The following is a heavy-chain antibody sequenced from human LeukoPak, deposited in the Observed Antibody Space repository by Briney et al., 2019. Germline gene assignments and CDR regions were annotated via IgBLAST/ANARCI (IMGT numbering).Heavy chain of an antibody. Sequence: GGSLRLSCAASGFTFSSYAMSWVRQAPGKGLEWVSAISGSGGSTYYADSVKGRFTISRDNAKNSLYLQMNSLRAEDTAVYYCASSCSSTSCYGPLGAFDIWGQGTMVTVSS. V-gene: IGHV3-23*01. CDR2: ISGSGGST. CDR1: GFTFSSYA. CDR3: ASSCSSTSCYGPLGAFDI. J-gene: IGHJ3*02. D-gene: IGHD2-2*01.